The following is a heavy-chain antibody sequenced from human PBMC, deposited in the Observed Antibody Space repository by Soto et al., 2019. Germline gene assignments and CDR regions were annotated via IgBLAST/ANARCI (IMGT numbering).Heavy chain of an antibody. CDR1: GGSISSYY. CDR3: ARHGADYGDYSGDYYYYYFMYV. V-gene: IGHV4-59*08. Sequence: PSETLSLTCTVSGGSISSYYWSWIRQPPGKGLEWIGYIYYSGSTNYNPSLKSRVTISVDTSKNQFSLKLSSVTAADTAVYYCARHGADYGDYSGDYYYYYFMYVWAQGTTVTVSS. CDR2: IYYSGST. J-gene: IGHJ6*03. D-gene: IGHD4-17*01.